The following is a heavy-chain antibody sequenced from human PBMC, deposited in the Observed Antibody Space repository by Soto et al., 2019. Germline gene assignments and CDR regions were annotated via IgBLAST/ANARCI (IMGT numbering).Heavy chain of an antibody. J-gene: IGHJ4*02. V-gene: IGHV3-23*01. CDR3: AKDVRGGSCSCAFDY. CDR1: GFTFSSYA. Sequence: GGSLRLSCAASGFTFSSYAMSWVRQAPGKGLEWVSAISGSGGSTYYADSVKGRFTISRDNSKNTLYLQMNSLRAEDTAVYYCAKDVRGGSCSCAFDYWGQGTLVTVSS. D-gene: IGHD2-15*01. CDR2: ISGSGGST.